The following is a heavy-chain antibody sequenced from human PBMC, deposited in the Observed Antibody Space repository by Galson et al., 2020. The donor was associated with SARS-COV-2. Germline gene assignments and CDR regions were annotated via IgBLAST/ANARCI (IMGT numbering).Heavy chain of an antibody. V-gene: IGHV4-61*02. CDR2: IYTSGST. CDR1: GGSISSGSYY. J-gene: IGHJ4*02. CDR3: AREDQWLVQGGFDY. Sequence: SETLSLTCTVSGGSISSGSYYWSWIRQPAGKGLEWIGRIYTSGSTNYNPSLKSRVTISVDTSKNQFSLKLSSVTAADTAVYYCAREDQWLVQGGFDYWGQGTLVTVSS. D-gene: IGHD6-19*01.